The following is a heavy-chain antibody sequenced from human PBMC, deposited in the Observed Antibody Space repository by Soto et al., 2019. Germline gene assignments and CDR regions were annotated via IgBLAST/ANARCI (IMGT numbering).Heavy chain of an antibody. Sequence: QVQLVESGGGVVQPGRSLRLSCAASGFTFSSYGMHWVRQAPGKGLEWVAVIWYDGSNKYYADSVKGRFTISRDNSKNTLYLQMNSLRAEDTAVYYCAREDSYVLNGGWFDPWGQGTLVTVSS. J-gene: IGHJ5*02. CDR3: AREDSYVLNGGWFDP. V-gene: IGHV3-33*01. D-gene: IGHD5-18*01. CDR2: IWYDGSNK. CDR1: GFTFSSYG.